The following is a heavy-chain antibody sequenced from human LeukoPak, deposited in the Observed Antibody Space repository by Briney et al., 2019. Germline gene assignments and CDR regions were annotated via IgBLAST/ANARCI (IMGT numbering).Heavy chain of an antibody. CDR2: ISGSGGST. Sequence: GGSLRLSWAASGFTFSSYAMSWVRQAPGKGLEWVSAISGSGGSTYYADSVKGRFTISRDNSKNTLYLQMNSLRAEDTAVYYCARAHEEPRYYDSSGDFDYWGQGTLVTVSS. D-gene: IGHD3-22*01. J-gene: IGHJ4*02. CDR1: GFTFSSYA. V-gene: IGHV3-23*01. CDR3: ARAHEEPRYYDSSGDFDY.